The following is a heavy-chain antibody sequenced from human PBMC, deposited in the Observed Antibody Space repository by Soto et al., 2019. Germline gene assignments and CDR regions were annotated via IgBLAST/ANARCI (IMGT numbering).Heavy chain of an antibody. CDR3: AKDGFLEWLFLDY. CDR2: ISYDGSNK. Sequence: WGSLRLSCAASGFTFSSYGMHWVRQAPGKGLEWVAVISYDGSNKYYADSVKGRFTISRDNSKNTLYLQMNSLRAEDTAVYYCAKDGFLEWLFLDYWGPGTLVTVSS. CDR1: GFTFSSYG. J-gene: IGHJ4*02. V-gene: IGHV3-30*18. D-gene: IGHD3-3*01.